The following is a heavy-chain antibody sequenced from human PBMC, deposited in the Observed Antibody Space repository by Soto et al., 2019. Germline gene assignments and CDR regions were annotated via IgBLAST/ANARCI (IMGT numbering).Heavy chain of an antibody. V-gene: IGHV4-34*01. J-gene: IGHJ4*02. D-gene: IGHD5-12*01. CDR2: INHSGST. CDR3: ARTPRGYSGYEMYYFDY. CDR1: GGSFSGYY. Sequence: QVQLQQSGAGLLKPSETLSLTCAVYGGSFSGYYWSWIRQPPGKGLEWIGEINHSGSTNYNPSLKSRVTISVDTSKNQFSLKLSSVTAADTAVYYCARTPRGYSGYEMYYFDYWGQGTLVTVSS.